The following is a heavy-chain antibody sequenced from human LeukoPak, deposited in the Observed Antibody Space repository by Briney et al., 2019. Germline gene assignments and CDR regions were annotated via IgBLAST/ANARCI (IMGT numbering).Heavy chain of an antibody. D-gene: IGHD2-2*01. CDR1: GGSISSSSYY. J-gene: IGHJ6*03. CDR2: IYYSGST. V-gene: IGHV4-39*07. Sequence: SETLSLTCTVSGGSISSSSYYWGWIRQPPGKGLEWIGSIYYSGSTYYNPSLKSRVTISVDTSKNQFSLKLSSVTAADTAVYYCARQNRSTSPTSLHYYYYYMDVWGKGTTVTVSS. CDR3: ARQNRSTSPTSLHYYYYYMDV.